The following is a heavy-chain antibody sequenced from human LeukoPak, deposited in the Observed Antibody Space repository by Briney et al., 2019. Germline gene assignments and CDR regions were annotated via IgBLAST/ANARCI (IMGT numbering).Heavy chain of an antibody. V-gene: IGHV4-34*01. CDR3: ARGLGQQLVGYYYGMDV. CDR2: INHSGST. CDR1: GGSFSGYY. J-gene: IGHJ6*02. D-gene: IGHD6-13*01. Sequence: SETLSLTCAVYGGSFSGYYWSWIRQPPGKGLEWIGEINHSGSTNYNPSLKSRVTISVDTSKNQFSLKLSSVTAADTAVYYCARGLGQQLVGYYYGMDVWGQGTTVTVTS.